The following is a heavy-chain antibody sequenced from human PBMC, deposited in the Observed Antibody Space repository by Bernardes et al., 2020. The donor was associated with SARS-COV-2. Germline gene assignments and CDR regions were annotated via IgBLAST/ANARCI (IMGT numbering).Heavy chain of an antibody. CDR1: GYTFTGYY. D-gene: IGHD3-16*01. J-gene: IGHJ4*02. CDR3: ARRPYTISEFDY. Sequence: ASMKVSCKASGYTFTGYYMNWLRQAPGQGLEWMGWINPNSGVTNYAQKFQGRVTLTRDTSISTGYMELSGLGSDDTAMYYCARRPYTISEFDYWGQGTLVTVSS. CDR2: INPNSGVT. V-gene: IGHV1-2*02.